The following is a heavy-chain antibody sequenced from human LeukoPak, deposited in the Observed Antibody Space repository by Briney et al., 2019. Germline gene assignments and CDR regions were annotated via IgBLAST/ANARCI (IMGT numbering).Heavy chain of an antibody. J-gene: IGHJ3*02. Sequence: GGSLRLSCAASGFTFDDYGMSWVRQAPGKGLERVSGINWNGGSTGYADSVKGRFTISRDNAKNSLYLQMNSLRAEDTALYYCARDYDSSGYSDAFDIWGQGTMVTVSS. CDR1: GFTFDDYG. CDR2: INWNGGST. CDR3: ARDYDSSGYSDAFDI. V-gene: IGHV3-20*04. D-gene: IGHD3-22*01.